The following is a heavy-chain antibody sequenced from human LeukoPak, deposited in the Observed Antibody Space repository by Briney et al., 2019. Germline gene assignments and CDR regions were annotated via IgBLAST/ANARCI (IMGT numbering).Heavy chain of an antibody. V-gene: IGHV4-61*02. CDR1: GGSISSSNYY. Sequence: SETLSLTCTVSGGSISSSNYYWSWIRQSAGKRLEWIGRIYASGSTNYNPSLMSRLTISVDTSKNQFFLKLTSVTAADTAVYYCARADYNWFDPWGQGTLVAVSS. CDR3: ARADYNWFDP. J-gene: IGHJ5*02. CDR2: IYASGST.